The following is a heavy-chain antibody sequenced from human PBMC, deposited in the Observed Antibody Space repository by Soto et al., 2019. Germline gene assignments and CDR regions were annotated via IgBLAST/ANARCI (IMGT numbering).Heavy chain of an antibody. V-gene: IGHV3-30*18. CDR1: GLTFNIYG. Sequence: GLSLGLSCAASGLTFNIYGMHWVRQAPDKGLEWVALISYDGSNQYYADSVKGRFTISRDNSKNTLFLQMNSLRADDTAVYYCAKDQASGQGSFDSWGQGTLVTVSS. CDR3: AKDQASGQGSFDS. CDR2: ISYDGSNQ. J-gene: IGHJ4*02.